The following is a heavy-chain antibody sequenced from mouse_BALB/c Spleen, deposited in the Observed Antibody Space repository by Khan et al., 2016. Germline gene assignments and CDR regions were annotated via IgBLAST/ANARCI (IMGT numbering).Heavy chain of an antibody. CDR3: TRGRGSMDY. Sequence: EVELVESGGGLVQPGGSRKLSCAASGFTFSSFGMHWVRQAPEKGLEWVAYISSGSSTLYYADTVKGRFTISRDNTKHNMFLQMTSLRSEDTAMYYGTRGRGSMDYWGQGTSVTVSS. J-gene: IGHJ4*01. CDR1: GFTFSSFG. V-gene: IGHV5-17*02. CDR2: ISSGSSTL.